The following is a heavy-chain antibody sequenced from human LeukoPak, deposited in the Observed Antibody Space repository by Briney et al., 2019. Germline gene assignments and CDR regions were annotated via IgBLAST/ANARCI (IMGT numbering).Heavy chain of an antibody. Sequence: PGGSLRLSCAASGFTFRNAWMSWVRQAPGKGLEWVGHIKSKTDGGTTDYAAPVKGRFTISRDDSKNTLYLQMNSLKTEDTAVYYCSHGRSGYDSYYYYYYMEVWGKGTTGTVSS. D-gene: IGHD5-12*01. CDR2: IKSKTDGGTT. V-gene: IGHV3-15*01. J-gene: IGHJ6*03. CDR3: SHGRSGYDSYYYYYYMEV. CDR1: GFTFRNAW.